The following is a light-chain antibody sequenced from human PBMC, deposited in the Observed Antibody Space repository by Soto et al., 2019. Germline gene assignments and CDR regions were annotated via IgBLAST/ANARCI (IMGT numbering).Light chain of an antibody. CDR3: PQSYSIPFT. Sequence: DIQMTQSPSSLSASVGDRVTITCRASQNINNYLNWYQQEPGKAPKLLIYTASSLQSGVPSRFSGSGSGTDFTLTISSLQPEDFAICYCPQSYSIPFTFGQGTKLEIK. CDR2: TAS. CDR1: QNINNY. V-gene: IGKV1-39*01. J-gene: IGKJ2*01.